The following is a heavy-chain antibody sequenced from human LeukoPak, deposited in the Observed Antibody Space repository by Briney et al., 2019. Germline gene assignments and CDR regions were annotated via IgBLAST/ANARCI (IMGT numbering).Heavy chain of an antibody. CDR2: IIPIFGTA. CDR1: GGTFSSYA. V-gene: IGHV1-69*05. D-gene: IGHD1-20*01. J-gene: IGHJ4*02. Sequence: SVKVSCKASGGTFSSYAISWVRQAPGQGLEWMGRIIPIFGTANYAQKFQGRVTITTDESTSTAYMELSSLRSEDTAVYYCARGTNNWNPKGYYFDYWGQGTLVTVSS. CDR3: ARGTNNWNPKGYYFDY.